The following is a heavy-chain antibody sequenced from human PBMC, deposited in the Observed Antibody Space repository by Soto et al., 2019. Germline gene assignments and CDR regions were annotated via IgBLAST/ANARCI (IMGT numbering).Heavy chain of an antibody. D-gene: IGHD3-9*01. CDR1: GGTFSSYA. Sequence: SVKVSCKASGGTFSSYAISWVRQAPGQGLEWMGGIIPIFGTANYAQKFQGRVTITADESTSTAYMELSSLRSEDTAVYYCARVLRRITNILTGYHYYYYGMDVWGQGTTVTVS. V-gene: IGHV1-69*13. CDR2: IIPIFGTA. CDR3: ARVLRRITNILTGYHYYYYGMDV. J-gene: IGHJ6*02.